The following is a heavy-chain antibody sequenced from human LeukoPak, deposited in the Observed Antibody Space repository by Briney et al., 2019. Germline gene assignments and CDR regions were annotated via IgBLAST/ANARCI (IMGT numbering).Heavy chain of an antibody. CDR1: GGSFSGYY. J-gene: IGHJ5*02. V-gene: IGHV4-34*01. CDR3: ARLTGYSSESWFDP. Sequence: SETLSLTCAVYGGSFSGYYWTWIRQPPGKGLEWIGEIKHSGSINYNPSLKSRVTISVDTSKNQFSLKLRSVTAADTAVYYCARLTGYSSESWFDPWGQGTLVTVSS. CDR2: IKHSGSI. D-gene: IGHD3-9*01.